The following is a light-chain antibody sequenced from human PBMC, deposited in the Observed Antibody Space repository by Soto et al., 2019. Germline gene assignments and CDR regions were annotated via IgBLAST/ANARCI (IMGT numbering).Light chain of an antibody. CDR2: DAS. Sequence: DIQMAQSPSTLSASVGDRVTITCRASQNIDSRLAWYQQKPEKAPKLLVYDASTLERGVTSTFSGSRSGTDFTLTISSLQPEDFATYYCQQYNSFSLFTFGPGTKVETK. V-gene: IGKV1-5*01. CDR1: QNIDSR. J-gene: IGKJ3*01. CDR3: QQYNSFSLFT.